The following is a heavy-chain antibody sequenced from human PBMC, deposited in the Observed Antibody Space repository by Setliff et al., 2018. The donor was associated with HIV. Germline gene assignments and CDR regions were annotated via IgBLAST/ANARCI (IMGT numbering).Heavy chain of an antibody. CDR2: IGSSNHGI. D-gene: IGHD3-9*01. J-gene: IGHJ6*02. CDR1: GFNFRSYG. Sequence: PGGSLRLSCAASGFNFRSYGMTWVRQAPGKGLDWVAHIGSSNHGIHYTASVQGRFTVSRDNTKRSLYLEMNHLTAEDTALYFCVKGPVLTGHQLNYFNYGMDVWGQGTMVTVSS. V-gene: IGHV3-48*04. CDR3: VKGPVLTGHQLNYFNYGMDV.